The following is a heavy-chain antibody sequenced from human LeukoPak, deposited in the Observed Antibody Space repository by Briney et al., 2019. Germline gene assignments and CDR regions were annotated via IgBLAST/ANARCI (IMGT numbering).Heavy chain of an antibody. Sequence: SETLSLTCADYGGSFSGYYWSWIRQPPGKGLEWIGEINHSGSTNYNPSPKSRVTISLDTSKNQFSLKLSCVTAADTAVYYCARGVTIFGVLSSGDLNWDAFDIWGQGTMVTVSS. CDR2: INHSGST. CDR3: ARGVTIFGVLSSGDLNWDAFDI. V-gene: IGHV4-34*01. D-gene: IGHD3-3*01. J-gene: IGHJ3*02. CDR1: GGSFSGYY.